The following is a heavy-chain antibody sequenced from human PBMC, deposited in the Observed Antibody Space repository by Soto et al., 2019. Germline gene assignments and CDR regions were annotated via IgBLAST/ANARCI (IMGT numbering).Heavy chain of an antibody. CDR2: ISHRGTA. V-gene: IGHV4-31*03. Sequence: KTSETLSLTCTVSGGSISSGAYYWGWIRQHPGKGLEWIGYISHRGTAYYTPSLKSRVSLSVDPSKSQLSLNVTSLTAADTAVYYCARVSATGTRWFDPWGPGTLVTVSS. D-gene: IGHD6-13*01. J-gene: IGHJ5*02. CDR3: ARVSATGTRWFDP. CDR1: GGSISSGAYY.